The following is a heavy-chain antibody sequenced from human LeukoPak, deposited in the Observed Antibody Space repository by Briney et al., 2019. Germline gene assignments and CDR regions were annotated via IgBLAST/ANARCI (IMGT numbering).Heavy chain of an antibody. CDR1: GGSFSGYY. Sequence: SETLSLTCAVYGGSFSGYYWSWIRQPPGKGLEWIGEINHSGSTNYNPSLKSRVTISVDTTKNQFSLNLSSVTAADTAVYYCARARDYYDSSGYYYKFDWFDPSGQGTLVTVSS. CDR3: ARARDYYDSSGYYYKFDWFDP. D-gene: IGHD3-22*01. J-gene: IGHJ5*02. V-gene: IGHV4-34*01. CDR2: INHSGST.